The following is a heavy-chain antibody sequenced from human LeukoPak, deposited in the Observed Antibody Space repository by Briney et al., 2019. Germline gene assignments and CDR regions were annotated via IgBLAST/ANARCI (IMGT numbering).Heavy chain of an antibody. J-gene: IGHJ4*02. V-gene: IGHV3-30*03. CDR3: ARPSIVVVPAYFDY. Sequence: GGSLRLSCAASGFTFSSYGMHWVRQAPGKGLEWVAVISYDGSNKYYADSVKGRFTISRDNSKNTLYLQMNSLRAEDTAVYYCARPSIVVVPAYFDYWGQGTLVTVSS. CDR1: GFTFSSYG. D-gene: IGHD2-2*01. CDR2: ISYDGSNK.